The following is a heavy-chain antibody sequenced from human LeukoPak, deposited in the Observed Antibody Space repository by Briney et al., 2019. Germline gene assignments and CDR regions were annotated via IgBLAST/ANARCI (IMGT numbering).Heavy chain of an antibody. CDR3: GREGYVWGSYRPNWFDP. Sequence: PGGSLRLSCAASGFTFSSYSMNWVRQAPGKGLEWVSSISSSSSYIYYADSVKGRFTISRDNAKNSLYLQMNSLRAEDTAVYYCGREGYVWGSYRPNWFDPWGQGTLVTVSS. J-gene: IGHJ5*02. CDR2: ISSSSSYI. D-gene: IGHD3-16*02. V-gene: IGHV3-21*01. CDR1: GFTFSSYS.